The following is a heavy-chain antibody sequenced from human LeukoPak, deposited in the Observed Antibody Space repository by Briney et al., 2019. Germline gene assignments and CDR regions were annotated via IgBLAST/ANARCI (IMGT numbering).Heavy chain of an antibody. CDR2: IHHSGST. V-gene: IGHV4-38-2*02. J-gene: IGHJ2*01. CDR1: GYSISSGYY. Sequence: SETLSLTCVVSGYSISSGYYLVWIRQPPGEGLEWIASIHHSGSTYYNPSLKSRVSISVDTSKNQFSLKLTSVTAADTAVYYCGRDPSVTIRPYWHFNLWGGGTRVTVSS. CDR3: GRDPSVTIRPYWHFNL. D-gene: IGHD4-17*01.